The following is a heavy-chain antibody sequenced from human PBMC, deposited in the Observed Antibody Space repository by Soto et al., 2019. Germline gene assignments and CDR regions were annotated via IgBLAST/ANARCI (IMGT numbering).Heavy chain of an antibody. V-gene: IGHV3-23*01. CDR2: ISGSGGST. J-gene: IGHJ4*02. CDR1: GFTFSSYA. D-gene: IGHD1-7*01. CDR3: AKDGWNYWGFDY. Sequence: GGSLRLSCAASGFTFSSYAMSWVRQAPGKGLEWVSAISGSGGSTYYADSVKGRFTISRDNSKNTLYLQMNSLRAEDRAVYYCAKDGWNYWGFDYWGQGTLVTVSS.